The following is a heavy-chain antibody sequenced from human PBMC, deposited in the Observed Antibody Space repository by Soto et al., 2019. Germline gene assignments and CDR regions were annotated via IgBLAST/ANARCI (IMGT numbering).Heavy chain of an antibody. CDR3: ARGRTQLWSDYYYYGMDV. Sequence: GGSLRLSCTASGFTFSDYYMSWIRQAPGKGLEWVSYMSSSDSTIYYADSVKGRFTISRDNAKNSLHLQMNSLRAEDTAVYYCARGRTQLWSDYYYYGMDVWGQGTTVTVSS. J-gene: IGHJ6*02. CDR1: GFTFSDYY. V-gene: IGHV3-11*01. CDR2: MSSSDSTI. D-gene: IGHD5-18*01.